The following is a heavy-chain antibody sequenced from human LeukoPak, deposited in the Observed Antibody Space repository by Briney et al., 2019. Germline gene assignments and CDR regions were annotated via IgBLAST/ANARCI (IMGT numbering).Heavy chain of an antibody. CDR3: ARGYGSGSYYNY. D-gene: IGHD3-10*01. V-gene: IGHV4-39*07. CDR2: IYYSGST. Sequence: SETLSLTCTVSGGSISSSSYYWGWIRQPPGKGLEWIGSIYYSGSTYYNPSLKSRVTISVDTSKNQFSLKLSSVTAADTAVYYCARGYGSGSYYNYWGQGTLVTVSS. J-gene: IGHJ4*02. CDR1: GGSISSSSYY.